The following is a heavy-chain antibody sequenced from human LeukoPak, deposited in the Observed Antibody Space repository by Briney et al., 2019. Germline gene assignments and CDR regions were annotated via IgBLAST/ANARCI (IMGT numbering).Heavy chain of an antibody. CDR2: INSDGSST. D-gene: IGHD3-22*01. CDR3: ARDPYYYDSSGYWGY. V-gene: IGHV3-74*01. Sequence: GGSLRLSCAASGFTFSSYWMHWVRQAPGKGLVWVSRINSDGSSTSYADSVKGRFTISRDNAKNTLYLQMNSLRAEDTAVHYCARDPYYYDSSGYWGYWGRGTLVTVSS. J-gene: IGHJ4*02. CDR1: GFTFSSYW.